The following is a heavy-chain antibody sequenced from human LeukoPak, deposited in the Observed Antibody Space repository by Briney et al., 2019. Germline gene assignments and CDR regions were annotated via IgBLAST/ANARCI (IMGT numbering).Heavy chain of an antibody. V-gene: IGHV1-69*13. D-gene: IGHD6-19*01. J-gene: IGHJ4*02. CDR1: GGTFSSYA. CDR3: ARDLAPPGYSSGWYSSPTHYFDY. CDR2: IIPIFGTA. Sequence: APVKVSCKASGGTFSSYAISWVRQAPGQGLEWMGGIIPIFGTANYAQKFQGRVTITADESTSTAYMELSSLRSEDTAVYYCARDLAPPGYSSGWYSSPTHYFDYWGQGTLVTVSS.